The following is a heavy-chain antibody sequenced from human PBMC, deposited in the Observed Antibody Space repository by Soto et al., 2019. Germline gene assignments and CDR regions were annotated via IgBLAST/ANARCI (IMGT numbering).Heavy chain of an antibody. CDR2: IYSGGST. CDR3: ARIYGDYVEGSVFDY. J-gene: IGHJ4*02. D-gene: IGHD4-17*01. CDR1: GFTVSSNY. Sequence: EVQLVESGGGLIQPGGSLRLSCAASGFTVSSNYMSWVRQAPGKGLEWVSGIYSGGSTYDADSVKGRFTISRDNSNNTLYLQMNSLRAEDTAVYYCARIYGDYVEGSVFDYWGQGTLVTVS. V-gene: IGHV3-53*01.